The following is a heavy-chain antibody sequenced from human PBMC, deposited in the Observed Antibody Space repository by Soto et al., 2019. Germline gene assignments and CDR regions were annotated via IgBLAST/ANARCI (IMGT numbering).Heavy chain of an antibody. V-gene: IGHV4-59*12. J-gene: IGHJ6*02. CDR3: ARLRYYYGSGNYYYYGMDV. D-gene: IGHD3-10*01. CDR2: IYYSGST. CDR1: GGSISSYD. Sequence: SETLSLTCTVSGGSISSYDWSWIRQPPGKGLEWIGYIYYSGSTNYNPSLKSRVTISVDTSKNQFSLKLSSVTAADTAVYYCARLRYYYGSGNYYYYGMDVWGQGTTVTVSS.